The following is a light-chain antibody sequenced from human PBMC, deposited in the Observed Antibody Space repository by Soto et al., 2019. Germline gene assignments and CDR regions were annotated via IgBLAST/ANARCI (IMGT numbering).Light chain of an antibody. CDR2: GAS. CDR1: QSVSSNY. V-gene: IGKV3-20*01. CDR3: KQYGSSPIT. J-gene: IGKJ5*01. Sequence: EIVLTQSPGTLSLSPGERATLSCRASQSVSSNYLAWYQQKPGQAPRLLIYGASSRAAGIPDRFSGSESGTDLTLAISRLEPEDFAVYYFKQYGSSPITFGQGTRWETK.